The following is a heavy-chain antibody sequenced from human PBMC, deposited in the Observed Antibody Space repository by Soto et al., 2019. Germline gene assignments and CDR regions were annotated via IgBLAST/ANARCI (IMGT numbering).Heavy chain of an antibody. D-gene: IGHD6-19*01. CDR2: IYYSGST. V-gene: IGHV4-59*01. Sequence: ETLSLTCTVSGGSISSYYWSWIRQPPGKGLEWIGYIYYSGSTNYNPSPKSRVTISVDTSKNQFSLKLSSVTAADTAVYYCARGGGWLRYPKSIAVAGTSSYYGMDVWGQGTTVTVS. J-gene: IGHJ6*02. CDR1: GGSISSYY. CDR3: ARGGGWLRYPKSIAVAGTSSYYGMDV.